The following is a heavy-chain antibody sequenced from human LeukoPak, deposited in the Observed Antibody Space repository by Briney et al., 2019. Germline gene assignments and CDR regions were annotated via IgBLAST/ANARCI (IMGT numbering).Heavy chain of an antibody. J-gene: IGHJ4*02. Sequence: PSETLSLTCGVSGNFIGRGYYWAWIRQPPGKGLEWIGSIYNTGSTYYNPSLKSRVTMSIDTSKNQFSLKLSSVTAVDTAVYYCARNTSAWSPLGETQSAPHCFDSWGQGTLVTVSS. CDR3: ARNTSAWSPLGETQSAPHCFDS. D-gene: IGHD6-19*01. V-gene: IGHV4-38-2*01. CDR1: GNFIGRGYY. CDR2: IYNTGST.